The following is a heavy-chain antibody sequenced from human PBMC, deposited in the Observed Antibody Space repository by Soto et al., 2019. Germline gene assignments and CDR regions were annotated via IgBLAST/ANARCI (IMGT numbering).Heavy chain of an antibody. CDR1: GFTFSDYA. CDR3: ARDYKFDL. J-gene: IGHJ4*02. CDR2: VWYDGSDK. V-gene: IGHV3-33*01. Sequence: GSLRLACVASGFTFSDYAMQWVRQAPGKGLEWVAIVWYDGSDKYYRDSVKGRFSVSRDNSKNTLHLQMNSLGAEDTAMYYCARDYKFDLWGKGTLVTVSS. D-gene: IGHD3-10*01.